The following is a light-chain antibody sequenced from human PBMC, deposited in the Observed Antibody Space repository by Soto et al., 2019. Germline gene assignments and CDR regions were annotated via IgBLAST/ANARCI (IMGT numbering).Light chain of an antibody. CDR2: WAS. CDR1: QTVLSSSNSKNC. CDR3: QQYYITPVT. Sequence: DIVMTQSPDSLGVSLGERATINCKSSQTVLSSSNSKNCLAWYQQKPGQPPKLLIYWASTRESGVPDRFSGSGSGTDFSLTISSLQAEDVAVYYCQQYYITPVTFGPGTKVDIK. V-gene: IGKV4-1*01. J-gene: IGKJ3*01.